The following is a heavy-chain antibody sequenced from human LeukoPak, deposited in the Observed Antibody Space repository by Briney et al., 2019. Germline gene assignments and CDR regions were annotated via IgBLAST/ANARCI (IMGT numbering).Heavy chain of an antibody. CDR3: AKSRPGGSYRRNWFDP. Sequence: TSGTLSLICTVSGGSISSGSYYWSWIRQPAGKGLEWIGRIYTSGSTNYNPSLKSRVTISVDTSKNQFSLKLTSVTAADTALYYCAKSRPGGSYRRNWFDPWGQGTLVTVSS. CDR2: IYTSGST. V-gene: IGHV4-61*02. D-gene: IGHD1-26*01. J-gene: IGHJ5*02. CDR1: GGSISSGSYY.